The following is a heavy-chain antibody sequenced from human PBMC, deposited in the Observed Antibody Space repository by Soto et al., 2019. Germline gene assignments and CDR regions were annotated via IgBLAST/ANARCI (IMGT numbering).Heavy chain of an antibody. CDR2: ISYDGSDK. V-gene: IGHV3-30-3*01. Sequence: QVQLVESGRGVVQPGRSLRLSCAASGFTFSSYAMHWVRQAPGKGLEWVAVISYDGSDKYYADSVKGRFTISRDNSKNALYPQMNSQRVEDTAVYYCASTLIGGVIMTYFVYWGQGTLVTVSS. J-gene: IGHJ4*02. CDR3: ASTLIGGVIMTYFVY. CDR1: GFTFSSYA. D-gene: IGHD3-10*01.